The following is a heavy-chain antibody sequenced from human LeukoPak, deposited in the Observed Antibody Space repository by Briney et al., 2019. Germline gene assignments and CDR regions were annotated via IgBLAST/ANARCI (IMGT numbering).Heavy chain of an antibody. CDR1: GGSISSYY. CDR2: IYYSGST. Sequence: SETLSLTCTVSGGSISSYYWSWIRQPPGKGLEWIGYIYYSGSTNYNPSLKSRVTISVDTSKNQFSLKLSSVTAADTAVYYCARGSPFGTLHGYSSSWFNHPQPRGDRRGFDPWGQGTLVTVSS. CDR3: ARGSPFGTLHGYSSSWFNHPQPRGDRRGFDP. D-gene: IGHD6-13*01. J-gene: IGHJ5*02. V-gene: IGHV4-59*01.